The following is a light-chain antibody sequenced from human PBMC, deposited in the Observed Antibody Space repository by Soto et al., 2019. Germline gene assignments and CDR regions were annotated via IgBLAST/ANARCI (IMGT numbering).Light chain of an antibody. Sequence: EIVISQCPATLSVSPGGRATLSFRASQSISGTLACYQQKPGQAPRLLIYGASTRATSFPARFSGSESGTNFTLTISSLQSEDFAVYYCQQYNNWPWTFGKGTKV. J-gene: IGKJ1*01. CDR3: QQYNNWPWT. CDR1: QSISGT. V-gene: IGKV3-15*01. CDR2: GAS.